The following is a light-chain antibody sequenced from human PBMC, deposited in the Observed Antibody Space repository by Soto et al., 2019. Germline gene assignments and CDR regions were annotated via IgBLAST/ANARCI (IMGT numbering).Light chain of an antibody. Sequence: DIVMTQSPLSLPVTPGEPASIYCMSSQSLLHSNGYNYLDWYLQKPGQSPQLLIYLGSNRASGVPDRFSGSGSGTDFTLKISRVEAEDVGVYYCMQALQTRTFGQGTKVDI. CDR1: QSLLHSNGYNY. J-gene: IGKJ1*01. CDR3: MQALQTRT. CDR2: LGS. V-gene: IGKV2-28*01.